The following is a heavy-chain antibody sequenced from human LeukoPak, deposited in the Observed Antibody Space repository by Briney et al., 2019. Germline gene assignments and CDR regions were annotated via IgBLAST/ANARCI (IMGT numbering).Heavy chain of an antibody. CDR2: IIPIFGTA. Sequence: GASVKVSCKASGGTFSSYAISWVRQAPGQGLEWMGGIIPIFGTANYAQKFQGRVTITADESTSTAYMELSSLRSEDTAAYYCARSRYFDRGYYYYYGMDVWGKGTTVTVSS. V-gene: IGHV1-69*13. J-gene: IGHJ6*04. CDR1: GGTFSSYA. D-gene: IGHD3-9*01. CDR3: ARSRYFDRGYYYYYGMDV.